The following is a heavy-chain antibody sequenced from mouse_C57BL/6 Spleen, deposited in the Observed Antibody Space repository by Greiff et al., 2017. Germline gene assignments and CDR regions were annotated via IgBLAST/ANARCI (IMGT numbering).Heavy chain of an antibody. Sequence: EVKLVESGGGLVKPGGSLKLSCAASGFTFSDYGMHWVRQAPEKGLEWVAYISSGSSTIYYADTVKGRFTISRDNAKNTLFLQMTSVVSEGTDMYCCARREDYFDYWGQGTTLTVSS. CDR1: GFTFSDYG. J-gene: IGHJ2*01. V-gene: IGHV5-17*01. CDR2: ISSGSSTI. CDR3: ARREDYFDY.